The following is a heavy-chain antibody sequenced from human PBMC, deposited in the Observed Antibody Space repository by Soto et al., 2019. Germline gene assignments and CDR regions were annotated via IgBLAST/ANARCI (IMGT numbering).Heavy chain of an antibody. V-gene: IGHV4-59*01. J-gene: IGHJ6*03. D-gene: IGHD3-10*01. Sequence: SETLSLTCTVSGGSISSYYWSWIRQPPGKGLEWIGYIYYSGSTNYNPSLKSRVTISVDTSKNQFSLKLSSVTAADTAVYYCARETPDRVKGRRSYYMDVWGKGTTVTVSS. CDR3: ARETPDRVKGRRSYYMDV. CDR2: IYYSGST. CDR1: GGSISSYY.